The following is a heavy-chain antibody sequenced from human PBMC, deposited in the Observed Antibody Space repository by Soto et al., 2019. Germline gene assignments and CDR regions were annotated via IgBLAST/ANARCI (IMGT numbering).Heavy chain of an antibody. D-gene: IGHD2-2*01. V-gene: IGHV1-69*02. CDR1: GGTFSSYT. J-gene: IGHJ6*03. Sequence: QVQLVQSGAEVKKPGSSVKVSCKASGGTFSSYTISWVRQAPGQGLEWMGRIIPILGIANYAQTFQGRVTITADKSTSTAYMERSSLRSEDTAVYYCALEDIVVVAGAMEVEDYYYMDVWGKGTTVTVSS. CDR3: ALEDIVVVAGAMEVEDYYYMDV. CDR2: IIPILGIA.